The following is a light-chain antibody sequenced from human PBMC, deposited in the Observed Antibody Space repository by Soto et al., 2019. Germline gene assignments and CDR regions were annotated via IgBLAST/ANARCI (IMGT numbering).Light chain of an antibody. Sequence: DVVMTQTPLSLSVAPGEPASISCKSSQSLLHITGETFLFWYLQKPGQSPQLLIYEVSTRVSGVPDRFSGSGSGTAFTLEISRVETDDVGIYYCMQSTQLPPTFGQGTRLETK. CDR2: EVS. CDR1: QSLLHITGETF. CDR3: MQSTQLPPT. J-gene: IGKJ5*01. V-gene: IGKV2D-29*02.